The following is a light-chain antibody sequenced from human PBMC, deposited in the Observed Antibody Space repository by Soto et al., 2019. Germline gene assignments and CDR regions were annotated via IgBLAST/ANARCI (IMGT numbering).Light chain of an antibody. CDR1: QSVSSN. CDR3: QHYGSPRT. CDR2: GAS. J-gene: IGKJ1*01. Sequence: EIVLTQSPATLSLSPGERATLSCRASQSVSSNLAWYQQKPGQAPRLLIYGASTRATGVPDRFIGSGSGTDFTLTISRLEPEDFAVYYCQHYGSPRTFGQGTKVDIK. V-gene: IGKV3-20*01.